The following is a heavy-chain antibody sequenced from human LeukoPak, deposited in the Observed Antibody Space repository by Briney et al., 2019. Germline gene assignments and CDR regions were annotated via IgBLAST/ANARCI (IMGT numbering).Heavy chain of an antibody. J-gene: IGHJ4*02. CDR1: GGSISSYY. CDR3: ARARLTAAAGITFIGYFDY. V-gene: IGHV4-4*07. CDR2: IYTSRST. Sequence: PSETLSLTCTVSGGSISSYYWSWIRQPAGKGLEWIGRIYTSRSTNYNPSLKSRVTMSVDTSKNQFSLKLSSVTAADTAVYYCARARLTAAAGITFIGYFDYWGQGTLVTVSS. D-gene: IGHD6-13*01.